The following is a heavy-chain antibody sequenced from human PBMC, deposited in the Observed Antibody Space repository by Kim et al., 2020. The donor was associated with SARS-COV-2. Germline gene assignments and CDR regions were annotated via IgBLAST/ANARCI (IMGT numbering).Heavy chain of an antibody. D-gene: IGHD6-19*01. J-gene: IGHJ6*02. CDR2: IYYSGST. CDR1: GGPISSYY. Sequence: SETLSLTCTVSGGPISSYYWSWIRQPPGKGLEWIGYIYYSGSTNYNPSLKSRVTISVDTSKNQFSLKLSSVTAADTAVYYCATSSSGWPENYGMDVWGQGTTVTVSS. CDR3: ATSSSGWPENYGMDV. V-gene: IGHV4-59*01.